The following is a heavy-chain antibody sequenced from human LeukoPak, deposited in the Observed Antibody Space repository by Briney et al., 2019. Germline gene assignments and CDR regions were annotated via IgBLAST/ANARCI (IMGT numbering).Heavy chain of an antibody. CDR3: VSDKGWLQFDS. J-gene: IGHJ4*02. CDR1: GGSISSYY. Sequence: PSETLSLTCTVSGGSISSYYWSWIRQPAGKGLEWIGRIYTSGSTNYNPSLKCRVTMSVDTSKNQFSLKLSSVTAADTAVYYCVSDKGWLQFDSWGQGTLVSVSS. D-gene: IGHD5-24*01. V-gene: IGHV4-4*07. CDR2: IYTSGST.